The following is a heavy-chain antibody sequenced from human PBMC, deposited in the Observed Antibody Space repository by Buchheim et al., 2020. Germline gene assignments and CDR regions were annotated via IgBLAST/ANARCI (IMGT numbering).Heavy chain of an antibody. CDR1: GFTFSDYY. V-gene: IGHV3-11*06. CDR3: ARVADSMVRREGGRGLDP. D-gene: IGHD3-10*01. J-gene: IGHJ5*02. CDR2: ISGSSSYT. Sequence: QVQLVESGGGLVKPGGSLRLSCAASGFTFSDYYMSWIRQAPGKGLEWVSYISGSSSYTNYADSVKGRFTISRDNARNSLYLQMNSLSAEDTALYYCARVADSMVRREGGRGLDPWGQGTL.